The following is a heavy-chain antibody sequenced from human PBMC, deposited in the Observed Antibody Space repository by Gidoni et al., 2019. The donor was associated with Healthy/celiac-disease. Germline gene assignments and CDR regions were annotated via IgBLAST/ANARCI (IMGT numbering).Heavy chain of an antibody. V-gene: IGHV3-30-3*01. CDR2: ISYDGSNK. D-gene: IGHD3-9*01. CDR3: AREGVAGYYDILTGPSGFDY. Sequence: QVQLVESGGGVVQPGRSLRLSCAASGFTFSSYAMHWVRQAPGKGLEWVAVISYDGSNKYYADSVKGRFTISRDNSKNTLYLQMNSLRAEDTAVYYCAREGVAGYYDILTGPSGFDYWGQGTLVTVSS. CDR1: GFTFSSYA. J-gene: IGHJ4*02.